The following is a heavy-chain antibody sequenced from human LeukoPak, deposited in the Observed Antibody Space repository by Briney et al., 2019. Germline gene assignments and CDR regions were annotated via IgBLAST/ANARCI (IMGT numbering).Heavy chain of an antibody. V-gene: IGHV1-18*01. D-gene: IGHD1-26*01. CDR3: ARVDSGRYYGHDY. CDR1: GYILRNYD. J-gene: IGHJ4*02. Sequence: ASVKVSCKASGYILRNYDMSWVRQAPGQGLEWMGWISVYNGNTNYPQKFQGRVTMTTDTSTNTAYMDLRSLRSDDTAMYYCARVDSGRYYGHDYWGQGTLVTVPS. CDR2: ISVYNGNT.